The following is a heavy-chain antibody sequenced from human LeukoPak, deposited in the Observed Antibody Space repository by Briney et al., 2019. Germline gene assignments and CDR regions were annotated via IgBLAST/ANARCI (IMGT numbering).Heavy chain of an antibody. CDR3: ARDSTTPLADAFDI. CDR2: IYHTGTT. Sequence: SGTLSLTCAVSGGSISSTNWWSWVRQPPGKGLEWIGEIYHTGTTNYNPSLKSRVTISVDMSKNQFSLKLSSVTAADTAVYYCARDSTTPLADAFDIWGQGTMVTVSS. CDR1: GGSISSTNW. V-gene: IGHV4-4*02. D-gene: IGHD4-17*01. J-gene: IGHJ3*02.